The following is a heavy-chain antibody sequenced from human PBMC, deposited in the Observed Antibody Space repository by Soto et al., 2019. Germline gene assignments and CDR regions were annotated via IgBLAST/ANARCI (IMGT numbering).Heavy chain of an antibody. J-gene: IGHJ6*02. CDR2: ISPDNGNT. D-gene: IGHD5-12*01. CDR3: AGALGYSGCGGMDV. Sequence: QVQLVQSGGEVKKPGASVKVSCKASGYTFTIYGINWVRQAPGQGLEWMGWISPDNGNTNYAQKLQGRVTMTTDTSTSTAYMELRSLRSDDTAVYYCAGALGYSGCGGMDVWGQGTTVTVSS. V-gene: IGHV1-18*01. CDR1: GYTFTIYG.